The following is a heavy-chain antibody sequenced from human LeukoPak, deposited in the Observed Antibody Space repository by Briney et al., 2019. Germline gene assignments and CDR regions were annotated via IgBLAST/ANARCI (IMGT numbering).Heavy chain of an antibody. J-gene: IGHJ3*02. CDR1: GLTFSSYC. V-gene: IGHV3-74*01. CDR3: AGAPGSNVAFDI. Sequence: PGGSLRLSCAASGLTFSSYCMHWVRLAPGKGLVWVSRINRDGSSTSYADSVKGRFTISRDNAKNTLYLQMNSLGAEDTAVYYCAGAPGSNVAFDIWGQGTMVTVSS. CDR2: INRDGSST.